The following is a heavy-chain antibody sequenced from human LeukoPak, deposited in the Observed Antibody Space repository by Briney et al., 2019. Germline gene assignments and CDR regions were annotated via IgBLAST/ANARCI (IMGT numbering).Heavy chain of an antibody. CDR1: GFTFGGYA. J-gene: IGHJ4*02. CDR2: IRSKAYGGTT. Sequence: GGSLRLSCTASGFTFGGYAISWFRQAPGKGLEWVGFIRSKAYGGTTEYAASVKGRFTISRDDSESIAYLQMNSLKTADTAVYYCSRHSETYGDLFDCWGQGTLVTVSS. CDR3: SRHSETYGDLFDC. D-gene: IGHD4-17*01. V-gene: IGHV3-49*03.